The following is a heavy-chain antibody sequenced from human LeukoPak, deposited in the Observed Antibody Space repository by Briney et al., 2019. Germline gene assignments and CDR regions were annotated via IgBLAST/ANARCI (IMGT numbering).Heavy chain of an antibody. V-gene: IGHV3-23*01. D-gene: IGHD3-3*01. CDR1: GFTFSSYV. CDR3: ARDGDFWSGNDAFDI. CDR2: ISGSGGST. J-gene: IGHJ3*02. Sequence: GGSLRLSCGASGFTFSSYVMSWVRQAPGKGLEGVSLISGSGGSTHYADSLRGRFTISRDNSKNTLYLQMNSLRAEDTAVYYCARDGDFWSGNDAFDIWGQGTMVTVSS.